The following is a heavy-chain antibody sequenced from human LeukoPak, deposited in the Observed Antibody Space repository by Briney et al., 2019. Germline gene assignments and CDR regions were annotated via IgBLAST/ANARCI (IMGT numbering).Heavy chain of an antibody. CDR3: ARGRREGDNGADWWFDP. V-gene: IGHV3-30*02. D-gene: IGHD2-8*01. J-gene: IGHJ5*02. CDR1: GFTFNNYG. Sequence: PGGSLRLSCAASGFTFNNYGMHWVRQAPGKGLEWVAFIRYDGSNKYYADSVGGRFTISRDNSKNTLYLQMSSLRAEDTAVYYCARGRREGDNGADWWFDPWGQGTLVTVSS. CDR2: IRYDGSNK.